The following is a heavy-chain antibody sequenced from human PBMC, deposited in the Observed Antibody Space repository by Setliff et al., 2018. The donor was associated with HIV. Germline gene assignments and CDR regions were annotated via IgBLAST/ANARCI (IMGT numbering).Heavy chain of an antibody. CDR3: AKVGREYNGYDLTFDS. Sequence: QSGGSLRLSCAASGFTFSSYVMHWVRQPPGKGLEWVALTWYDGRTTYYADSVKGRFTISRDNSKNTLNLQMNTLRAEDTAMYYCAKVGREYNGYDLTFDSWGQGTLVTV. CDR2: TWYDGRTT. V-gene: IGHV3-30*02. J-gene: IGHJ4*02. CDR1: GFTFSSYV. D-gene: IGHD5-12*01.